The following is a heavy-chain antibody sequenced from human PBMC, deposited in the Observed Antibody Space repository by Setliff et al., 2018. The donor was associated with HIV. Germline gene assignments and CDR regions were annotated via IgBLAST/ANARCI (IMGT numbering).Heavy chain of an antibody. D-gene: IGHD3-10*01. Sequence: SETLSLTCTVSGGSISSGRYYWSWIRPPAGKGLEGIGHIYTGGSPNYNPSLMSRVTISIDTSKDQLSLKLNAVTAADTAAYYCARVGGFFGEARPPPDYWGQGALVTVSS. CDR3: ARVGGFFGEARPPPDY. CDR1: GGSISSGRYY. CDR2: IYTGGSP. V-gene: IGHV4-61*09. J-gene: IGHJ4*02.